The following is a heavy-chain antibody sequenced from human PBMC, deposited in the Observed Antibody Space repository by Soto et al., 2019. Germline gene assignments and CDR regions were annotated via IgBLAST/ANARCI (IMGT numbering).Heavy chain of an antibody. V-gene: IGHV1-69*13. CDR1: GGTFSSYA. Sequence: GASVKVSCKASGGTFSSYAISWVRQAPGQGLEWMGGIIPIFGTANYAQKFQGRVTITADESTSTAYMELSSLRSEDTAVYYCASEGSIAAPFDYWGQGTLVTVSS. CDR3: ASEGSIAAPFDY. CDR2: IIPIFGTA. J-gene: IGHJ4*02. D-gene: IGHD6-6*01.